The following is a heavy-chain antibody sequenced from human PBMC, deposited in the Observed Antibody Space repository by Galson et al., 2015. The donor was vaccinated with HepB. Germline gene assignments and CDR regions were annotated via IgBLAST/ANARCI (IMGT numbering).Heavy chain of an antibody. CDR1: GGTFSSYA. CDR3: ARGKGYDSSGHNFRALDY. CDR2: IIPIFGTA. J-gene: IGHJ4*02. V-gene: IGHV1-69*13. D-gene: IGHD3-22*01. Sequence: SVKVSCKASGGTFSSYAISWVRQAPGQGLEWMGGIIPIFGTANYAQKFQGRVTITADESTSTAYMELSSLRSEDTAVYYCARGKGYDSSGHNFRALDYWGQGTLVTVSS.